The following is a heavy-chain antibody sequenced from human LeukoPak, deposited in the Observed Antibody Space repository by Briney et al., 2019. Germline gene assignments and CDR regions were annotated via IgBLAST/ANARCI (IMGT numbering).Heavy chain of an antibody. D-gene: IGHD3-10*01. V-gene: IGHV3-21*04. J-gene: IGHJ4*02. CDR2: ISTRSSK. CDR1: GFTFSSYS. Sequence: GGSLRLSCAASGFTFSSYSMNWVRQAPGKGLEWVSSISTRSSKDYADSVRGRFTISRDNSKKTLYLQMNSLRAEDTAVYYCAKADRGWGVITKDWGQGTLVTVSS. CDR3: AKADRGWGVITKD.